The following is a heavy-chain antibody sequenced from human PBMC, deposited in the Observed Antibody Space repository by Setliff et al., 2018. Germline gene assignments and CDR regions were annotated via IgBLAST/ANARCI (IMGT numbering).Heavy chain of an antibody. D-gene: IGHD1-1*01. CDR1: GDSISNDYW. Sequence: PSETLSLTCAVSGDSISNDYWWSWVRQPPERELEWIGEINQSGTTNYNPPLKGRATISVDNSKNQFSLNLNSVTVADTAVYSCARGVRTGHLDSWGQGTLVTVSS. J-gene: IGHJ4*02. V-gene: IGHV4-4*02. CDR3: ARGVRTGHLDS. CDR2: INQSGTT.